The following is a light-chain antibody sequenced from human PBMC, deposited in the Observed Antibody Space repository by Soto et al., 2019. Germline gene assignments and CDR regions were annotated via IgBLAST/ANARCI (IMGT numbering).Light chain of an antibody. CDR3: LQDHDYPWT. CDR1: QGIRND. CDR2: AAS. Sequence: AIQMTQSPSSLSASVGDRVTITCRANQGIRNDLGWYQQKPGKAPKLLIYAASNLQSGVPSRFSGSGTGTDFTLSISSLQPEDFATFYCLQDHDYPWTFGQGTKVDIK. J-gene: IGKJ1*01. V-gene: IGKV1-6*01.